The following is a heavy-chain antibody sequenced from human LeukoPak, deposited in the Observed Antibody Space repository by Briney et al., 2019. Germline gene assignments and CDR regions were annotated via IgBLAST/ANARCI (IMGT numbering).Heavy chain of an antibody. CDR3: ARGGGATGYFDY. J-gene: IGHJ4*02. D-gene: IGHD1-26*01. CDR2: IYYSGST. CDR1: GGSISSYY. Sequence: PSETLSLTCTVSGGSISSYYWNWIRQPPGKGLEWIGYIYYSGSTNYNPSLKSRVTISVDTSKNQFSLKLSSVTAADTAVYYCARGGGATGYFDYWGQGTLVTVSS. V-gene: IGHV4-59*01.